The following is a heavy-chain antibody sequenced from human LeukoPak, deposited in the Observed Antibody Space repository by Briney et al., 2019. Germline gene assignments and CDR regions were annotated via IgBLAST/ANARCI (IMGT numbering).Heavy chain of an antibody. D-gene: IGHD2-15*01. CDR3: ARDVAATTVAAGAFDP. V-gene: IGHV3-20*04. J-gene: IGHJ5*02. CDR1: GFTSNGFMFDDFG. Sequence: GGSLRLSCEASGFTSNGFMFDDFGMSWFRQGPGKGLEWVSGIDWRGANTGYADCVKGRFTISRDNGKNFLYLQMNSLRDEDTALYYCARDVAATTVAAGAFDPWGQGTLVIVTS. CDR2: IDWRGANT.